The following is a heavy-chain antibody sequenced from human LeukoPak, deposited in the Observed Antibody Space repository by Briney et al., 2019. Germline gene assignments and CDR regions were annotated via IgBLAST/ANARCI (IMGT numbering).Heavy chain of an antibody. V-gene: IGHV3-21*01. J-gene: IGHJ4*02. CDR1: GFTFSSYS. D-gene: IGHD6-13*01. CDR3: ARGSSSWYYFDN. CDR2: VSTSSSYI. Sequence: GGSLRLSCAASGFTFSSYSMNWVRQAPGKGLEWVSFVSTSSSYIYYADSVKGRFTISRDNAKKSLYLQMNSLRTEDTAMYYCARGSSSWYYFDNWGQGTLVTVSS.